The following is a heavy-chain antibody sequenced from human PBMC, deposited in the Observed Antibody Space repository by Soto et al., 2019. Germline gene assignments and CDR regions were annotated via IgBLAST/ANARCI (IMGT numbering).Heavy chain of an antibody. Sequence: QVQLVQSGAEVKTPGCSVKVSCKASGGTFSSYSINWVRQAHGQGLEWMGRLIPMFGTTDYAQRFQGRVTFTADESTSTASMELTNLTSEDTAVYYCTRAVVLTFTRFYDMDVWGQGTTVTVSS. CDR1: GGTFSSYS. CDR3: TRAVVLTFTRFYDMDV. V-gene: IGHV1-69*18. J-gene: IGHJ6*02. D-gene: IGHD3-9*01. CDR2: LIPMFGTT.